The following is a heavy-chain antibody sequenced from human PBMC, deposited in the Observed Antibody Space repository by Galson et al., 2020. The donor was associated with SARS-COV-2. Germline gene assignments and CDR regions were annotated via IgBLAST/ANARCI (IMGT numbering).Heavy chain of an antibody. D-gene: IGHD6-19*01. J-gene: IGHJ6*03. CDR1: GFTFSSYD. CDR2: IGTAGDT. CDR3: ARGRQLAVAGYYYYYMDV. V-gene: IGHV3-13*01. Sequence: GESLKISCAASGFTFSSYDMHWVRQATGKGLEWVSAIGTAGDTYYPGSVKGRFTISRENAKNSLYLQMNSLRAGDTAVYYCARGRQLAVAGYYYYYMDVWGKGTTVTVSS.